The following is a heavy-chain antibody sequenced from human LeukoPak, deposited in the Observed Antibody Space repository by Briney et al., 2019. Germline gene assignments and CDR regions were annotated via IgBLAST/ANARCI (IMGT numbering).Heavy chain of an antibody. V-gene: IGHV3-64D*06. J-gene: IGHJ5*02. CDR3: VRGGFFDP. CDR2: ISSNGGST. CDR1: GFSFSSFV. Sequence: PGGSLRLSCSASGFSFSSFVMHWVRQAPGKGLEYVSAISSNGGSTYYADSVKGRFTISRDNSNNTLYLQMSSLRAEVTAVFYCVRGGFFDPWGQGTLVTVSS. D-gene: IGHD3-16*01.